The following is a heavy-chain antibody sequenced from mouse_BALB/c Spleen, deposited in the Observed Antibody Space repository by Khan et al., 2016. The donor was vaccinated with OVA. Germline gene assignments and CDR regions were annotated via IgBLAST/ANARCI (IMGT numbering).Heavy chain of an antibody. CDR1: GFTFSTYA. Sequence: EVELVESGGALVKPGGSLKLSCAASGFTFSTYAMSWVRQTPEKRLEWVATISSDGDYTYYPDNVTGRFTISRDNAKNTLYLQMSSLRSEDTAMYYCARSPYGNFAYWGQGNLVTVCA. CDR3: ARSPYGNFAY. D-gene: IGHD2-1*01. J-gene: IGHJ3*01. V-gene: IGHV5-9-3*01. CDR2: ISSDGDYT.